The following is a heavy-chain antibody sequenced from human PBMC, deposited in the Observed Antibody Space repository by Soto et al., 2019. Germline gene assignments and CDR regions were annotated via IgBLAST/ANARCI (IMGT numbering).Heavy chain of an antibody. V-gene: IGHV4-30-2*06. CDR3: ARSMTTVVTLDY. CDR2: IYHSGST. D-gene: IGHD4-17*01. J-gene: IGHJ4*02. CDR1: GGSGSRDSF. Sequence: SETLSLTCTVSGGSGSRDSFWNWIRQSPGKGLEWIGYIYHSGSTYYNPSLKSRVTISVDRSENQFSLKLSSVTAADTAVYYCARSMTTVVTLDYWGQGTLVTVSS.